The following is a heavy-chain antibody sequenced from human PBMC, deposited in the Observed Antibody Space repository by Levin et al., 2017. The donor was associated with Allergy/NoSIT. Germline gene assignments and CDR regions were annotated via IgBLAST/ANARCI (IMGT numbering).Heavy chain of an antibody. CDR3: ASGGIGIAVAGKNY. V-gene: IGHV4-61*02. J-gene: IGHJ4*02. Sequence: SQTLSLTCTVSGGSISSGSYYWSWIRQPAGKGLEWIGRIYTSGSTNYNPSLKSRVTISVDTSKNQFSLKLSSVTAADTAVYYCASGGIGIAVAGKNYWGQGTLVTVSS. CDR2: IYTSGST. CDR1: GGSISSGSYY. D-gene: IGHD6-19*01.